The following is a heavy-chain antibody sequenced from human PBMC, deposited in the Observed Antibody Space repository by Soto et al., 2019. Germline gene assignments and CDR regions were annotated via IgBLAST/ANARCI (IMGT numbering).Heavy chain of an antibody. J-gene: IGHJ4*02. V-gene: IGHV4-31*03. D-gene: IGHD3-22*01. Sequence: VQLQESGPGLVKPSQTLSLTCTVSGGSINSGGYYWSWIRQHPGMGLEWIGYIYYSGSTHYNPCLKHRVTRSVETSKDQFSLKLSSVTAADTALYYCARGGKTMIVVGYLDYWGQGTLVTVSS. CDR2: IYYSGST. CDR1: GGSINSGGYY. CDR3: ARGGKTMIVVGYLDY.